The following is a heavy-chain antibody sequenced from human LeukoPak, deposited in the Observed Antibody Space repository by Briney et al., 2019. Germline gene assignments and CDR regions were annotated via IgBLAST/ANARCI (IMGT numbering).Heavy chain of an antibody. J-gene: IGHJ6*03. CDR1: GFTFSSYG. V-gene: IGHV3-33*06. CDR3: AKDSEGGGHYYYYMDV. D-gene: IGHD2-15*01. CDR2: IWYDGSNK. Sequence: GGSLRLSCAASGFTFSSYGMHWVRQAPGKGLEWVAVIWYDGSNKYYADSVKGRFTISRDNSKNTLYLQMNSLRAEDTAVYYCAKDSEGGGHYYYYMDVWGKGTTVTVSS.